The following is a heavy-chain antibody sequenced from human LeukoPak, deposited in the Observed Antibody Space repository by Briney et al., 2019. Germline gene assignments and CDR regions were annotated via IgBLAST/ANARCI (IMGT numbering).Heavy chain of an antibody. J-gene: IGHJ4*02. Sequence: SETLSLTCTVSGGSISSSSYYWGWIRQPPGKGLEWIGSIYYSGSTYYNPSLKSRVTISVDTSKNQFSPKLSSVTAADTAVYYCARGFRSIAWDYFDYWGQGTLVTVSS. CDR1: GGSISSSSYY. V-gene: IGHV4-39*07. CDR3: ARGFRSIAWDYFDY. D-gene: IGHD6-6*01. CDR2: IYYSGST.